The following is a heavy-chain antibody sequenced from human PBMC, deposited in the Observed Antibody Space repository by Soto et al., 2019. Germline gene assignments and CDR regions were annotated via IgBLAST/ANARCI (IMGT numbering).Heavy chain of an antibody. D-gene: IGHD3-10*01. V-gene: IGHV1-69*13. CDR3: ARAQWFGEPQTFDY. J-gene: IGHJ4*02. Sequence: SVKASCKASGGTFSSYAISCVRQAPGQGLEWMGGIIPIFGTADYAQKFQGRVTITADESTSTAYMELSSLRSEDTAVYYCARAQWFGEPQTFDYWGQGTLVTVSS. CDR1: GGTFSSYA. CDR2: IIPIFGTA.